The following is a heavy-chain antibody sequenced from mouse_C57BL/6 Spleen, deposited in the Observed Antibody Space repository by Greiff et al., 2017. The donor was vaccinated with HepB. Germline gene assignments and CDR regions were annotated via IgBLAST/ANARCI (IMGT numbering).Heavy chain of an antibody. CDR2: ISYDGSN. CDR1: GYSITSGYY. V-gene: IGHV3-6*01. J-gene: IGHJ1*03. CDR3: ARGPRWYFDV. Sequence: EVKLEESGPGLVKPSQSLSLTCSVTGYSITSGYYWNWIRQFPGNKLEWMGYISYDGSNNYNPSLKNRISITRDTSKNQFFLKLNSVTTEDTATYYCARGPRWYFDVWGTGTTVTVSS.